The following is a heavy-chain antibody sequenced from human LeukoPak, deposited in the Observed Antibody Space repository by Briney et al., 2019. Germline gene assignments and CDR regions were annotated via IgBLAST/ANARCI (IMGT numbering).Heavy chain of an antibody. Sequence: SETLSLTCEVYGWSFSGHSWIWIRQPPGKGLEWIGEINHSGSTNYKPSLKSRVTISVGTSKNQFSLKLSSVTAADTAVYYCARGQGIGCSSTSCYVPVRYFDYWGQGTLVTVSS. CDR3: ARGQGIGCSSTSCYVPVRYFDY. CDR1: GWSFSGHS. CDR2: INHSGST. V-gene: IGHV4-34*01. J-gene: IGHJ4*02. D-gene: IGHD2-2*01.